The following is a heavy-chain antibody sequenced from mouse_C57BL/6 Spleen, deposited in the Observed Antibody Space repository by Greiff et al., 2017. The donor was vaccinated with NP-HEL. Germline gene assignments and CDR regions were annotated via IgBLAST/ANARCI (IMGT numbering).Heavy chain of an antibody. D-gene: IGHD2-4*01. V-gene: IGHV14-4*01. CDR3: TTANDYDGRLQFAY. Sequence: EVKLQQSGAELVRPGASVKLSCTASGFNIKDDYMHWVKQRPEQGLEWIGWIDPENGDTEYASKFQGKATITADTSSNTAYLQLSSLTSEDTAVYYCTTANDYDGRLQFAYWGQGTLVTVSA. CDR2: IDPENGDT. CDR1: GFNIKDDY. J-gene: IGHJ3*01.